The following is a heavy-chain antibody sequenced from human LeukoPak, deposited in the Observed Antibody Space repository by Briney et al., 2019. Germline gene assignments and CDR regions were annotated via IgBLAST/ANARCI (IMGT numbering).Heavy chain of an antibody. CDR2: IYYTGTT. V-gene: IGHV4-39*01. CDR3: ARQCDPGAWGTYFDQ. D-gene: IGHD3-16*01. J-gene: IGHJ4*02. Sequence: SETLSLTCTVSGGSISSSSYYWAWIRQPPGKGPEWIATIYYTGTTYYNPSLEGRVTISVDTSKNQFSLRVNSVTAADTAVYYCARQCDPGAWGTYFDQWGQGTLVTVSS. CDR1: GGSISSSSYY.